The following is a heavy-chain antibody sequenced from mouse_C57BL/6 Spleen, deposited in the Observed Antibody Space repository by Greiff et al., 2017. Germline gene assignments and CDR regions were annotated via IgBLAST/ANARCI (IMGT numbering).Heavy chain of an antibody. CDR1: GFTFSDAW. D-gene: IGHD1-1*01. V-gene: IGHV6-6*01. J-gene: IGHJ1*03. CDR3: TRGSSPWYFDV. CDR2: IRNKANNHAT. Sequence: EVQGVESGGGLVQPGGSMKLSCAASGFTFSDAWMDWVRQSPEKGLEWVAEIRNKANNHATYYAESVKGRFTISRDDSKSSVYLQMNSLRAEDTGIYYCTRGSSPWYFDVWGTGTTVTVSS.